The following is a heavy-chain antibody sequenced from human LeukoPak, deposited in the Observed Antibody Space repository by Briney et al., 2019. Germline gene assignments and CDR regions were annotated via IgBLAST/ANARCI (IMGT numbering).Heavy chain of an antibody. CDR1: GFSFSKAY. J-gene: IGHJ4*02. D-gene: IGHD3-10*01. CDR2: IKPDGSEK. CDR3: ARPSYTSGSYFDS. Sequence: GGSLRLSCAASGFSFSKAYMNWVRQAPGKGLEWVANIKPDGSEKYYVDSVKGRFTISRDNAKNSLYLQMNSLRVEDTAVYYCARPSYTSGSYFDSWGQGTLVTVS. V-gene: IGHV3-7*01.